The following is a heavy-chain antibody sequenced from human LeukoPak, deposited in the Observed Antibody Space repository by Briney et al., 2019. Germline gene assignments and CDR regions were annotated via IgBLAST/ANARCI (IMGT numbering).Heavy chain of an antibody. Sequence: ASVKVSCKASGYTFTSYAMHWVRQAPGQRLEWMGWINAGNGNTKYSQKFQGRVTITRDTSASTAYMELSSLRSDDTAVYYCAREGYSSSWYDYWGQGTLVTVSS. D-gene: IGHD6-13*01. V-gene: IGHV1-3*01. J-gene: IGHJ4*02. CDR2: INAGNGNT. CDR3: AREGYSSSWYDY. CDR1: GYTFTSYA.